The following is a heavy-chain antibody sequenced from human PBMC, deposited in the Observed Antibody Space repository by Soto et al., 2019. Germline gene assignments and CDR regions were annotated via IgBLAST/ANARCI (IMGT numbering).Heavy chain of an antibody. V-gene: IGHV3-11*04. CDR3: AREEFSSGWADAFDI. CDR1: GCSCSDYF. J-gene: IGHJ3*02. CDR2: ISSSGSSI. D-gene: IGHD6-19*01. Sequence: GGSLRLSCVASGCSCSDYFMAWIRQAPGKGLEWVSSISSSGSSIDYADSVKGRFTISRDNSKNTLYLQMNSLRAEDTAVYYCAREEFSSGWADAFDIWGQGTMVTVSS.